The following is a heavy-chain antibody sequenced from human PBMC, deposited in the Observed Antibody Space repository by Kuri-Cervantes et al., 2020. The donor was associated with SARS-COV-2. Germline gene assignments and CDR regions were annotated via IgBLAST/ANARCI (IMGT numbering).Heavy chain of an antibody. CDR1: GGTFSSYA. CDR2: IIPIFGTA. J-gene: IGHJ4*02. V-gene: IGHV1-69*05. D-gene: IGHD6-19*01. CDR3: ARDPGIAVAGGFDY. Sequence: SVKVSCKASGGTFSSYAISWVRQAPGQGLEWMGGIIPIFGTANYAQKFQGRVTITTDESTSTAYMELSSLRSEDTAVYYCARDPGIAVAGGFDYWGQGTLVTVSS.